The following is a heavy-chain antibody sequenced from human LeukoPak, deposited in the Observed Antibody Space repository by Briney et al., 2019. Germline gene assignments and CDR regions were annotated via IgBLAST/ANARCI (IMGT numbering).Heavy chain of an antibody. D-gene: IGHD3-22*01. V-gene: IGHV3-11*03. Sequence: GGSLRLSCAASGFTFSDYYMSWIRQAPGKELEWVSYISSSSSYTNYADSVKGRFTISRDNSKNTLYLQMNSLRAEDTAVYYCAKDPGYYDSSGYYFHTPFDYWGQGTLVTVSS. CDR1: GFTFSDYY. CDR2: ISSSSSYT. J-gene: IGHJ4*02. CDR3: AKDPGYYDSSGYYFHTPFDY.